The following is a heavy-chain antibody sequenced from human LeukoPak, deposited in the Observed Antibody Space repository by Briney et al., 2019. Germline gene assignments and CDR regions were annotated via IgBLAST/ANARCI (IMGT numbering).Heavy chain of an antibody. J-gene: IGHJ3*02. CDR3: AKHLLVGGTRGAYAFDI. D-gene: IGHD1-26*01. CDR2: INSNGGST. Sequence: GGSLRLSCAASGFTFSSSAMHWVRQAPGKGLEHVSAINSNGGSTYYADSVKGRFTISRDNSKNTLDLQMNSLRAEDTAGYYCAKHLLVGGTRGAYAFDIWGRGTMVTVSS. CDR1: GFTFSSSA. V-gene: IGHV3-64*02.